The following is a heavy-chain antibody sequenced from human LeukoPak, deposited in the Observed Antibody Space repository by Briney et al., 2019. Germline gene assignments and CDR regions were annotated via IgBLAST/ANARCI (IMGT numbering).Heavy chain of an antibody. V-gene: IGHV3-66*01. CDR1: GFTVSSNY. CDR3: ARDRVQLERPGRASGYGMDV. Sequence: PGGSLRLSCAASGFTVSSNYMSWVRQAPGKGLEWVSVIYSGGSTYYADSVKGRFTISRDNSKNTLYLQMNSLRAEDTAVYYCARDRVQLERPGRASGYGMDVWGQGTTVTVSS. J-gene: IGHJ6*02. CDR2: IYSGGST. D-gene: IGHD1-1*01.